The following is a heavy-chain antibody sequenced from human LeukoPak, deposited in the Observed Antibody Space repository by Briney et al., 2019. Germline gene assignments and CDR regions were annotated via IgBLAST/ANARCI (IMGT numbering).Heavy chain of an antibody. D-gene: IGHD3-3*01. V-gene: IGHV4-4*02. J-gene: IGHJ6*02. CDR2: MYLSGTT. CDR1: GDSINSLDL. Sequence: SGTLSLTCTVSGDSINSLDLWSWVRQPPGKGLEWIGEMYLSGTTHSNPSVKSRVTISIDKSKNQFSLKLSSVTAADTAVYYCARDPTISSISNYYYYGMDVWGQGTTVTVSS. CDR3: ARDPTISSISNYYYYGMDV.